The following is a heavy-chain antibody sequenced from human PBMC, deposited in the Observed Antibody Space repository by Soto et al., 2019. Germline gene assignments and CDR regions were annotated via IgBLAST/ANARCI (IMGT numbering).Heavy chain of an antibody. CDR2: MSGSGGST. CDR1: GFSFSSYV. J-gene: IGHJ4*02. Sequence: GGSLRLSCAASGFSFSSYVMAWVRQAPGKGLEWVSAMSGSGGSTYYPDSVKGRFTISRDNSENTLYLQMNSLRAEDTAVYYCAKASDSCWPYSFDSWGPGTLVTVSS. CDR3: AKASDSCWPYSFDS. V-gene: IGHV3-23*01. D-gene: IGHD2-2*01.